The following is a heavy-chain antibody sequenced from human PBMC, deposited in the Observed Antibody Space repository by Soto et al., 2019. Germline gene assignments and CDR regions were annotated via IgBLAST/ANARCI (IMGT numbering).Heavy chain of an antibody. CDR1: GGSISSYY. CDR3: AGYVSIAAAGTGYYYYMDV. J-gene: IGHJ6*03. Sequence: SETLSLTCTVSGGSISSYYWSWIRQPPGKGLEWIGYIYYSGSTNYNPSLKSRVTISVDTSKNQFSLKLSSVTAADTAVYYCAGYVSIAAAGTGYYYYMDVWGKGTTVTVSS. CDR2: IYYSGST. D-gene: IGHD6-13*01. V-gene: IGHV4-59*01.